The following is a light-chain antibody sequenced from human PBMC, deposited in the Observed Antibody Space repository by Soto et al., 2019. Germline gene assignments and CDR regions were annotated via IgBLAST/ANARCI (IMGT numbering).Light chain of an antibody. J-gene: IGKJ1*01. Sequence: EIQMTQSPSTLSASVGDRVTITCRASQSISNWLAWYQQKPGKAPQLLIYDVSRLESGVPSRFSGSGSGTEFTLTISSLQPDDFATYYCQQYNSYPWTFGQGTKVEIK. V-gene: IGKV1-5*01. CDR3: QQYNSYPWT. CDR1: QSISNW. CDR2: DVS.